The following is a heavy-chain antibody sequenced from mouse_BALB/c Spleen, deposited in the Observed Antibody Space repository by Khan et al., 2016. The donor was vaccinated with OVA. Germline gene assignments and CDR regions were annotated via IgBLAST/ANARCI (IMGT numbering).Heavy chain of an antibody. J-gene: IGHJ4*01. D-gene: IGHD1-1*01. CDR3: ARMALRYALDY. CDR2: INTYTGDP. V-gene: IGHV9-3-1*01. Sequence: QIQLVQSGPELKKPGETVKISCKASGYSFTNYGMNWVKQAPGKGLKWMGWINTYTGDPSYADDFKGRFAFSLETSASTAYLQINNLKNDDTATDFCARMALRYALDYWGQGTSVTVSS. CDR1: GYSFTNYG.